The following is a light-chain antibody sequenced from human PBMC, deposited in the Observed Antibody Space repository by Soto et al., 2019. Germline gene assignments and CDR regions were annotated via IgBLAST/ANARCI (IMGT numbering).Light chain of an antibody. Sequence: EIVLTQSPATLSLSPGERATLSCRASQSVSIDLAWYQQKPGQAPRLLIYDASNRATGIAARFSGGGSGTDFILTISSPEPEDFAAYYCQQRSQWPWTFGQGTKVEIK. CDR1: QSVSID. CDR3: QQRSQWPWT. J-gene: IGKJ1*01. CDR2: DAS. V-gene: IGKV3-11*01.